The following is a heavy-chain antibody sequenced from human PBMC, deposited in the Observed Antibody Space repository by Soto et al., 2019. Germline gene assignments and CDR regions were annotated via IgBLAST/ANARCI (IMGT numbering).Heavy chain of an antibody. CDR3: ARSDYDFWSGYPRYNWFDP. V-gene: IGHV1-8*01. Sequence: QVQLVQSGAEVKKPGASVKVSCKASGYTFTSYDINWVRQATGQGLEWMGWMNPNSGNTGYAQKFQGRVTMTRNTSISTAYMELSSLRSEDTAVYYCARSDYDFWSGYPRYNWFDPWGQGTLVIVSS. CDR2: MNPNSGNT. D-gene: IGHD3-3*01. CDR1: GYTFTSYD. J-gene: IGHJ5*02.